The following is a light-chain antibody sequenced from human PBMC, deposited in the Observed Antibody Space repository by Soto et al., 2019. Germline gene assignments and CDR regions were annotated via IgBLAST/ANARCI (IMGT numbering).Light chain of an antibody. J-gene: IGKJ2*01. Sequence: IQMTQSPSSLSASVGDRVTITCRASQAIRNDLGWYQQKPGKVSKLLIYSASTLQSGVPSRFSGSGSGTDFTLTISSLQPEDFATYYCLQDYIYPYTFGQGTKLEIK. V-gene: IGKV1-6*01. CDR3: LQDYIYPYT. CDR1: QAIRND. CDR2: SAS.